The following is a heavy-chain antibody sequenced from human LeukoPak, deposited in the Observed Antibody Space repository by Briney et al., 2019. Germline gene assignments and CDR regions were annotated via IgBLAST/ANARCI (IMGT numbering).Heavy chain of an antibody. V-gene: IGHV1-46*01. CDR2: INPSGGST. J-gene: IGHJ4*02. Sequence: EASVKVSCKASGYTFTSYYMHWVRQAPGQGLEWMGIINPSGGSTSYAQKFQGRVTMTRDTSTSTVYMELSSLRSEDTAVYYCARDGEYCSGGSCYGGEYYFDYWGQGTLVTVSS. CDR3: ARDGEYCSGGSCYGGEYYFDY. D-gene: IGHD2-15*01. CDR1: GYTFTSYY.